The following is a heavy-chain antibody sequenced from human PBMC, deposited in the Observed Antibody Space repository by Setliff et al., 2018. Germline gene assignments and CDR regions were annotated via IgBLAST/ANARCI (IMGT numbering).Heavy chain of an antibody. CDR2: INQDGSET. J-gene: IGHJ4*02. V-gene: IGHV3-7*01. CDR3: ARASKGLYCGSDCFYTFDS. D-gene: IGHD2-21*02. Sequence: GGSLRFSCAASGFTFSSHWMTWVRQAPGKGLEWVANINQDGSETYYVDSLKGRFSVSRDNGKNSLYLQMNSLRAEDTAVYYCARASKGLYCGSDCFYTFDSWGPGTLVTVSS. CDR1: GFTFSSHW.